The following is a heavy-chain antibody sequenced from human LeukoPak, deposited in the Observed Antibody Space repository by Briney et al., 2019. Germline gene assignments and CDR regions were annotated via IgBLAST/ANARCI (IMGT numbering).Heavy chain of an antibody. D-gene: IGHD2-2*01. V-gene: IGHV3-15*01. Sequence: GGSLRLSCAASGFTFSNAWMSWVRQAPGKGLEWVGRIKSKTDGGTTHYAAPVKGRFTISRDDSKNTLYLQMNSLKTEDTAVYYCTSRYCSSTSCYYYMDVWGKGTTVTVSS. CDR3: TSRYCSSTSCYYYMDV. J-gene: IGHJ6*03. CDR1: GFTFSNAW. CDR2: IKSKTDGGTT.